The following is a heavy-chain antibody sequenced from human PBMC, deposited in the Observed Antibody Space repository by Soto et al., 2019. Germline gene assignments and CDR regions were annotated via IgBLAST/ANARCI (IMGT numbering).Heavy chain of an antibody. J-gene: IGHJ3*02. V-gene: IGHV3-23*01. Sequence: PGGSLRLSCAASGFTFSSYAMSWVRQAPGKGLEWVSAISGSGGSTYYADSVKGRFTISRDNSKNTLYLQMNSLRAEDTAVYYCAKNPGGLAVYFDWLAAQDDAFDIWGQGTMVTVSS. D-gene: IGHD3-9*01. CDR1: GFTFSSYA. CDR2: ISGSGGST. CDR3: AKNPGGLAVYFDWLAAQDDAFDI.